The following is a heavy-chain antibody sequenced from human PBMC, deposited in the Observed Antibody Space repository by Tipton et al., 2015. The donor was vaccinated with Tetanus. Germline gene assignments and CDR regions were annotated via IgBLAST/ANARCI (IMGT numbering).Heavy chain of an antibody. Sequence: QSGAEVKKPGSSVKVSCKASGGTFTNYALSWVRQAPGQGLEWVGGITPIFGTTNSAPKFQGRVTITADESTNTAYMELSSLRSEDSAVYYCARAHIRISRAYAHWGQGAQTSVSS. CDR2: ITPIFGTT. CDR3: ARAHIRISRAYAH. J-gene: IGHJ4*02. CDR1: GGTFTNYA. V-gene: IGHV1-69*01. D-gene: IGHD2-21*01.